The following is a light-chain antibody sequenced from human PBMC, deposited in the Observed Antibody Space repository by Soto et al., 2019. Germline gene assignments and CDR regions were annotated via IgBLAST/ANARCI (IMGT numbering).Light chain of an antibody. Sequence: EIVLTQSPATLSLSPGERATLSCRASQSVSSNLAWYQQKPGQAPRLLIYGASSRATGIPDRFSGSGSGTDFTLSVSRLEPEDFAVYFCQQYGSSPATFGQGTKVDI. J-gene: IGKJ1*01. CDR1: QSVSSN. V-gene: IGKV3-20*01. CDR2: GAS. CDR3: QQYGSSPAT.